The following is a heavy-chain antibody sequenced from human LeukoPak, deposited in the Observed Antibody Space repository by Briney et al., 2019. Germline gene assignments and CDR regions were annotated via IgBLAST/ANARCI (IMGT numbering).Heavy chain of an antibody. V-gene: IGHV3-74*01. Sequence: GGSLRLSCAVSGFTFSSYWMHWVRQAPGKGLVWVSRIDRDGSRINYADSVKGRFTISRDNAKNSLYLQMNSLRAEDTAVYYCARESGHYDSSGLDYWGQGTLVTVSS. J-gene: IGHJ4*02. D-gene: IGHD3-22*01. CDR3: ARESGHYDSSGLDY. CDR2: IDRDGSRI. CDR1: GFTFSSYW.